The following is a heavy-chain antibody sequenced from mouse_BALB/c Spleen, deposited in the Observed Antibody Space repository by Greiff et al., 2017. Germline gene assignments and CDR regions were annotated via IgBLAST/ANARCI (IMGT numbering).Heavy chain of an antibody. D-gene: IGHD2-1*01. CDR1: GFTFSDYY. Sequence: EVQLQESGGGLVKPGGSLKLSCAASGFTFSDYYMYWVRQTPEKRLEWVATISDGGSYTYYPDSVKGRFTISRDNAKNNLYLQMSSLKSEDTAMYYCARDQGVVTTGDYAMDYWGEGTSVTVSS. V-gene: IGHV5-4*02. CDR2: ISDGGSYT. CDR3: ARDQGVVTTGDYAMDY. J-gene: IGHJ4*01.